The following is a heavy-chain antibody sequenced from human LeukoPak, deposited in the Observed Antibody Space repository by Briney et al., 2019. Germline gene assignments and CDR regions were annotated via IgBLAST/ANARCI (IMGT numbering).Heavy chain of an antibody. CDR1: GYTLTELS. V-gene: IGHV1-24*01. Sequence: GAPVNVSCKVSGYTLTELSMHWVRQAPGKGLEWMGGFDPEDGETIYAQKFQGRVTMTEDTSTDTAYMELSSLRSEDTAVYYCATFDGDYSYYYGMDVWGQGTTVTVSS. CDR2: FDPEDGET. J-gene: IGHJ6*02. D-gene: IGHD4-17*01. CDR3: ATFDGDYSYYYGMDV.